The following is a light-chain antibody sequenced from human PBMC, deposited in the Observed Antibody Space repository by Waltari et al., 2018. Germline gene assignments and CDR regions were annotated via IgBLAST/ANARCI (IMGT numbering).Light chain of an antibody. CDR1: QDVSSF. CDR2: AGN. J-gene: IGKJ1*01. Sequence: DIQMFLSPSSLSASVGDRVSITCRARQDVSSFLNWYQQQSGRAPKLLVFAGNHLANGVPSRFRASGCGTEFTLTISSLQPEDFLTYYCQQSHSHAPTFGQGTMVEVK. V-gene: IGKV1-39*01. CDR3: QQSHSHAPT.